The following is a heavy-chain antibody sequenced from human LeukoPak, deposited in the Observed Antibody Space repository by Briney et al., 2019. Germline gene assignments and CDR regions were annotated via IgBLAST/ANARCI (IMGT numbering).Heavy chain of an antibody. V-gene: IGHV1-69*05. D-gene: IGHD3-22*01. CDR2: IIPIFGTA. J-gene: IGHJ4*02. CDR3: ARDPEYYYDSSGYFGYFDY. CDR1: GGTFSSYA. Sequence: GASVKVSCKASGGTFSSYAISWVRQAPGQGLEWMGRIIPIFGTANYAQKFQGRVTITTDESTSTAYMELSSLRSEDTAVYYCARDPEYYYDSSGYFGYFDYWGQGTLVTVSS.